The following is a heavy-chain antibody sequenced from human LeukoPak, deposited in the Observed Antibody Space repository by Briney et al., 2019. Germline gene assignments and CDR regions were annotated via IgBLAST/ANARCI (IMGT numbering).Heavy chain of an antibody. CDR2: IYYSGST. Sequence: PSETLSLTCTVSGGSISIYYWSWIRQPPGKGLEWIGYIYYSGSTNYNPSLKSRVTISVDTSKNQFSLKLSSVTAADTAVYYCARHPSYFDYWGQGTLVTVSS. J-gene: IGHJ4*02. CDR1: GGSISIYY. CDR3: ARHPSYFDY. V-gene: IGHV4-59*08.